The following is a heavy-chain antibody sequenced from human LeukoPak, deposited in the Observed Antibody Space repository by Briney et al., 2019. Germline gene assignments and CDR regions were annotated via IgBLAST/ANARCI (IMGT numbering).Heavy chain of an antibody. V-gene: IGHV3-15*01. D-gene: IGHD3-22*01. Sequence: PGGSLRLSCAASGFIFSNAWMSWVRQAPGKGLEWVGRIKSKTNGGTTDYAAPVKGRFTISRDDSRNTVYLQMNSLKTEDTAFYYCTTTYHYDSTGYSSYYWGQGTLVTVSS. J-gene: IGHJ4*02. CDR1: GFIFSNAW. CDR2: IKSKTNGGTT. CDR3: TTTYHYDSTGYSSYY.